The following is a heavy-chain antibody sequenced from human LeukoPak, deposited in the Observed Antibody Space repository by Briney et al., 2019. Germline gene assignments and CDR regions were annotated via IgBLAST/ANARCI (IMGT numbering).Heavy chain of an antibody. CDR2: ISYDGSNK. V-gene: IGHV3-30*04. CDR3: AREYSSGQDPAFDI. J-gene: IGHJ3*02. D-gene: IGHD6-19*01. Sequence: GGSLRLSCAASGFTFSSYTMHWVRQAPGKGLEWVALISYDGSNKYYADSVKGRFTISRDNSKNTLYLQMNSLRAEDTAVYYCAREYSSGQDPAFDIWGQGTMVTVSS. CDR1: GFTFSSYT.